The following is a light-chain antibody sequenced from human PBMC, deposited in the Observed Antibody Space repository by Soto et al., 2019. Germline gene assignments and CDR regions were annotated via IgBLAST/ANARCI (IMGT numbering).Light chain of an antibody. J-gene: IGKJ1*01. CDR3: QQYNSYSWT. V-gene: IGKV1-5*01. CDR1: QSISSW. CDR2: DAS. Sequence: DIQMTQSPSTLSASVGDRVTITCRASQSISSWLAWYQQKPGKAPKLLIYDASSSGSGVPSRFSGSGSGTEFTLTISSLQPDDFATYYCQQYNSYSWTFGQGTKVDIK.